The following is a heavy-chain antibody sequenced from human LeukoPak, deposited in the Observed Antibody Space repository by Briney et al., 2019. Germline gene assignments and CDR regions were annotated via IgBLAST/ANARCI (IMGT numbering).Heavy chain of an antibody. CDR2: IIPIFGKA. V-gene: IGHV1-69*05. D-gene: IGHD3-22*01. CDR1: GGTFISYA. J-gene: IGHJ4*02. Sequence: ASVKVSCKASGGTFISYAISGVRQAQGEGGEGMGRIIPIFGKANYTQKFQGRGTINTEEITRKAYMELSSLRSEDTAVYYCPRGGDYDSLWGQGTLVTVSS. CDR3: PRGGDYDSL.